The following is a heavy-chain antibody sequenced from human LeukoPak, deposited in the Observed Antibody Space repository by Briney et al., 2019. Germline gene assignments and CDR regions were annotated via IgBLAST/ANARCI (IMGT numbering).Heavy chain of an antibody. D-gene: IGHD2-15*01. J-gene: IGHJ4*02. CDR3: ARGSGFRYCSGGSCSTFDY. CDR1: GYTFTSYY. V-gene: IGHV1-46*01. Sequence: ASVKVSCKASGYTFTSYYMHWVRQAPGQGLEWMGIINPSGGSTSYAQKFQGRVTMTRDTSTRTVYMELSSLRSEDTAVYYCARGSGFRYCSGGSCSTFDYWGQGTLVTVSS. CDR2: INPSGGST.